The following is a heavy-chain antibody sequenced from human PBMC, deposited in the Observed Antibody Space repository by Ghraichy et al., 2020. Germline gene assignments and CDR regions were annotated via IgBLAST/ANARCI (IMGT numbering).Heavy chain of an antibody. D-gene: IGHD6-13*01. V-gene: IGHV3-23*01. CDR3: ATRSALIAAAVFYFQH. CDR1: GFTFSSYA. CDR2: ISGSGGST. J-gene: IGHJ1*01. Sequence: GGSLRLSCAASGFTFSSYAMSWVRQAPGKGLEWVSAISGSGGSTYYADSVKGRFTISRDNSKNTLYLQMNSLRAEDTAVYYCATRSALIAAAVFYFQHWGQGTLVTVSS.